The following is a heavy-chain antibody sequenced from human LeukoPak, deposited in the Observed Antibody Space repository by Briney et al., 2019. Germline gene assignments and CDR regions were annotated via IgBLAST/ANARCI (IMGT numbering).Heavy chain of an antibody. CDR1: GGSFSGYY. CDR3: ARVFKSRLVSGSYIGMLAVDAFDI. Sequence: KPSETLSLTCAVYGGSFSGYYWSWIRQPPGKGLEWIGEINHSGSTNYNPSLKSRVTISVDTSKNQFSLKLSSVTAADTAVYYCARVFKSRLVSGSYIGMLAVDAFDIWGQGTMVTVSS. CDR2: INHSGST. J-gene: IGHJ3*02. V-gene: IGHV4-34*01. D-gene: IGHD3-10*01.